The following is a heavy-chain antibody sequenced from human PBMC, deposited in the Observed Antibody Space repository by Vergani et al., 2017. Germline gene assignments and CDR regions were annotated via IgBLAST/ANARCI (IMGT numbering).Heavy chain of an antibody. CDR2: FDPEDGET. D-gene: IGHD6-19*01. V-gene: IGHV1-24*01. CDR3: ARHTQWLPNDYYGMDV. CDR1: GYTLTELS. Sequence: QVQLVQSGAEVKKPGASVKVSCKVSGYTLTELSMHWVRQAPGKGLEWMGGFDPEDGETIYAQKFQGRVTMTTDTSTSTAYLELRSLRSDDTAVYYCARHTQWLPNDYYGMDVWAKGPRSPSP. J-gene: IGHJ6*02.